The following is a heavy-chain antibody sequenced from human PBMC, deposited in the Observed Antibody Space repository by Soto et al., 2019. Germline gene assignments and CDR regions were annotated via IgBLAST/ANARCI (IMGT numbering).Heavy chain of an antibody. D-gene: IGHD3-3*01. CDR2: ISSSSSTI. V-gene: IGHV3-48*02. CDR3: ARDRGGIFGVVITYYYGMDV. J-gene: IGHJ6*02. CDR1: GFTFSSHS. Sequence: GGSLRLSCAASGFTFSSHSMNWVRQAPGKGLEWVSYISSSSSTIYYADPVKGRFTISRDNAKNSLYLQMNSLRDEDTAVYYCARDRGGIFGVVITYYYGMDVWGQGTTVTVSS.